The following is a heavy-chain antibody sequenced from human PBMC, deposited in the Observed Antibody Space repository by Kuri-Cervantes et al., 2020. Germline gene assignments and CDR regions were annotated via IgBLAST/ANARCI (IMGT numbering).Heavy chain of an antibody. CDR2: IVVGSGNT. CDR3: AAQSSVYGLAFDI. Sequence: SVKVSCKASGFTFTSSAVQWVRQARGQRLEWVGWIVVGSGNTNYAQKFQERVTITRDMSTSTAYMELSSLRSEDTAVYYCAAQSSVYGLAFDIWGQGTMVTVSS. D-gene: IGHD4-17*01. V-gene: IGHV1-58*01. CDR1: GFTFTSSA. J-gene: IGHJ3*02.